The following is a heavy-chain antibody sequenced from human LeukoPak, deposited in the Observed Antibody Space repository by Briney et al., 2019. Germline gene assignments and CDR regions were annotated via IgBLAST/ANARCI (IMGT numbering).Heavy chain of an antibody. Sequence: PSETLSLTCIVSGGSFSDSYWSWDRQPPGKGLEWIGEINHSGGSLYNPSLKSRVTLSVDMSKNQISLKLTSMTAADSAIYYCARTKRGYDILTGYHKSYFYYYMDVWGTGTTVTVSS. V-gene: IGHV4-34*01. J-gene: IGHJ6*03. D-gene: IGHD3-9*01. CDR3: ARTKRGYDILTGYHKSYFYYYMDV. CDR1: GGSFSDSY. CDR2: INHSGGS.